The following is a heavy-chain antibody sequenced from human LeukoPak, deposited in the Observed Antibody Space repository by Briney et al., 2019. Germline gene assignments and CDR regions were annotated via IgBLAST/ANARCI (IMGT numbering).Heavy chain of an antibody. J-gene: IGHJ6*02. V-gene: IGHV1-69*02. Sequence: ASVKVSCKASGGTFSSYTISWVRQAPGQGLEWMGRIIPILGIANYAQKFQGRVTITADKSTSTAYMELSSLRSEDTAVYYCAREYYDFWSGLTLGNYYYYYGMDVWGQGTTVTVSS. CDR1: GGTFSSYT. D-gene: IGHD3-3*01. CDR2: IIPILGIA. CDR3: AREYYDFWSGLTLGNYYYYYGMDV.